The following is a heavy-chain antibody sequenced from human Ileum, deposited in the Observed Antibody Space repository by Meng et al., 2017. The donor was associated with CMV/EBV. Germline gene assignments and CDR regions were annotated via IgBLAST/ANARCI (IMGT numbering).Heavy chain of an antibody. CDR2: ISYDGSNK. J-gene: IGHJ6*02. Sequence: SCAASGFTFSSYAMHWVRQAPGKGLEWVAVISYDGSNKYYADSVKGRFTISRDNSKNTLYLQMNSLRAEDTAVYYCARDPSGSYGMDVWGQGTTVTVSS. CDR3: ARDPSGSYGMDV. CDR1: GFTFSSYA. V-gene: IGHV3-30*04. D-gene: IGHD2-15*01.